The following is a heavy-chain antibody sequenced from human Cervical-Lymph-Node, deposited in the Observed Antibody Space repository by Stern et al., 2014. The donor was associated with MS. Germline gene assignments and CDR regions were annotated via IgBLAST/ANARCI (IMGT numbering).Heavy chain of an antibody. CDR1: GGTFSKFP. CDR2: IFPVFGTP. V-gene: IGHV1-69*01. Sequence: QVQLGQSGAEVTQPGSSVKVSCKASGGTFSKFPSSWVRQAPGQGLAWMGGIFPVFGTPTYAQEVRGRVTITADVSTSTVYMELSSLRSDDTAVYYCALSSETSDRWYSLGYDLWGQGTLVTVSS. D-gene: IGHD6-13*01. J-gene: IGHJ5*02. CDR3: ALSSETSDRWYSLGYDL.